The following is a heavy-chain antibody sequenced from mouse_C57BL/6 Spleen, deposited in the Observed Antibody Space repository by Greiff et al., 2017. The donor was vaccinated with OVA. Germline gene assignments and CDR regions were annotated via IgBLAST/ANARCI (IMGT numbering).Heavy chain of an antibody. Sequence: GGGLVQPKGSLKLSCAASGFSFNTYAMNWVRQAPGKGLEWVARIRSKSNNYATYYADSVKDRFTISRDDSDSMLYLQKNSLKTDDTAMDYCVGHRIGGYFDYWGQGTTLTVSA. J-gene: IGHJ2*01. CDR2: IRSKSNNYAT. CDR1: GFSFNTYA. V-gene: IGHV10-1*01. D-gene: IGHD2-14*01. CDR3: VGHRIGGYFDY.